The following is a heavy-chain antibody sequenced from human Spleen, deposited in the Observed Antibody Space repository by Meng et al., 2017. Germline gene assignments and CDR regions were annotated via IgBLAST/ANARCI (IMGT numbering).Heavy chain of an antibody. Sequence: GESLKISCAASGFTVSSNYMSWVRQAPGKGLEWVSVIYSGGSTYYADSVKGRFTISRHNSKNTLYLQMNSLRAEDTAVYYCATATYISGWTAERDYWGQGTLVTVSS. CDR3: ATATYISGWTAERDY. CDR1: GFTVSSNY. J-gene: IGHJ4*02. D-gene: IGHD6-19*01. CDR2: IYSGGST. V-gene: IGHV3-53*04.